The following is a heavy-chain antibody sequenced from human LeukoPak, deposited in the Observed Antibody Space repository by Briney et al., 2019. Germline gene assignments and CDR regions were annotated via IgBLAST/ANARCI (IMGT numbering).Heavy chain of an antibody. V-gene: IGHV3-30*02. CDR3: ARDQWQGYYDSSGYSAH. CDR2: IRYDGSNK. D-gene: IGHD3-22*01. J-gene: IGHJ4*02. Sequence: GGSLRLSCAASGFTFSNYGMHWVRQTPGKGLEWVAFIRYDGSNKYYADSVKGRFTISRDNAKNSLYLQMNSLRAEDTAVYYCARDQWQGYYDSSGYSAHWGQGTLVTVSS. CDR1: GFTFSNYG.